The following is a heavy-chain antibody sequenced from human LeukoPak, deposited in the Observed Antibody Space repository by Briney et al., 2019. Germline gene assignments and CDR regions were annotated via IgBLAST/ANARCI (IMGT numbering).Heavy chain of an antibody. D-gene: IGHD2-8*01. V-gene: IGHV4-34*01. CDR3: ARGETFYCTNGVCYDDY. J-gene: IGHJ4*02. CDR2: INLRGST. CDR1: VGSFSVYY. Sequence: PSETLSLTRAVYVGSFSVYYWRCIRQPPRKGLECIVEINLRGSTNYNPTLKSRVTISVDTSKTQFSLTLSSVTVADRAVYFCARGETFYCTNGVCYDDYWGQGTLVTVSS.